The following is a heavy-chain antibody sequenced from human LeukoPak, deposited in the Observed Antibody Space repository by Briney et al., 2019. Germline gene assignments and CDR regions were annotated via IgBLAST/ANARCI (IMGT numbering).Heavy chain of an antibody. Sequence: SETLSLTCAVSGGSISSGGYSWSWIRQPPGKGLEWIGYIYHSGSTNYNPSLKSRVTISVDTSKNQFSLKLSSVTAADTAVYYCARGPALDSSGYYWGQGTLVTVSS. CDR1: GGSISSGGYS. J-gene: IGHJ4*02. CDR2: IYHSGST. V-gene: IGHV4-30-2*01. CDR3: ARGPALDSSGYY. D-gene: IGHD3-22*01.